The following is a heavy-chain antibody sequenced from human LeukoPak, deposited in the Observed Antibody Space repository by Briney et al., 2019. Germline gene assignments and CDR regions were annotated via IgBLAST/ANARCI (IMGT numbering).Heavy chain of an antibody. Sequence: GGSLRLSCAASGFTFSNAWMSWVRQAPGKGLEWVGRIKSKTDGGTTDYAAPVKGRFTISRDDSKNTLYLQMNSLKTEDTAVYYCTTDRVVVPAATLLGYYYYGMDVWGKGTTVTVSS. V-gene: IGHV3-15*01. CDR3: TTDRVVVPAATLLGYYYYGMDV. J-gene: IGHJ6*04. CDR1: GFTFSNAW. D-gene: IGHD2-2*01. CDR2: IKSKTDGGTT.